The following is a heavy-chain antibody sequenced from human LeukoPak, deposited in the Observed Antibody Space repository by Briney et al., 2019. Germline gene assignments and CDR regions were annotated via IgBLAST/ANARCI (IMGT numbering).Heavy chain of an antibody. CDR1: GFTFSSYW. CDR2: INSDGSST. J-gene: IGHJ3*02. V-gene: IGHV3-74*01. Sequence: GGSLRLSCAASGFTFSSYWMHWVRQAPGKGLVWVSRINSDGSSTSYADSVKGRFTISRDNSKNTLYLQMSSLRAEDTAVYYCARSGSYGAFDIWGQGTMVTVSS. CDR3: ARSGSYGAFDI. D-gene: IGHD1-26*01.